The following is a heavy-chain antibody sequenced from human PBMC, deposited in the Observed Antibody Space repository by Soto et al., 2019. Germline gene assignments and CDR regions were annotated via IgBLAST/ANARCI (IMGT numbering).Heavy chain of an antibody. Sequence: SETLSLTCTVSGGTIRSYDWSRIRQPQGKGLEWIGYIYYSGSTNYNPSLKSRVTISVDTSKNQFSLKLSSVTAADTAVYYCASINNYYGSGSYYLDYWGQGTLVTVSS. CDR1: GGTIRSYD. D-gene: IGHD3-10*01. CDR3: ASINNYYGSGSYYLDY. CDR2: IYYSGST. V-gene: IGHV4-59*01. J-gene: IGHJ4*02.